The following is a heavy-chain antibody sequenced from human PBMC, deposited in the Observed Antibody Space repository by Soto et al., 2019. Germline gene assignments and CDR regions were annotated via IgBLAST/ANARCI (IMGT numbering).Heavy chain of an antibody. D-gene: IGHD3-22*01. CDR3: ARGVVVVNPFDY. CDR1: GYTFINFD. V-gene: IGHV1-2*02. Sequence: ASVKVSCKASGYTFINFDISWVRQAAGQGLEWLGWINPNSGGTNYAQKFQGRVTMTRDTSISTAYMELSRLRSDDTAVYYCARGVVVVNPFDYWGQGTLVTVSS. CDR2: INPNSGGT. J-gene: IGHJ4*02.